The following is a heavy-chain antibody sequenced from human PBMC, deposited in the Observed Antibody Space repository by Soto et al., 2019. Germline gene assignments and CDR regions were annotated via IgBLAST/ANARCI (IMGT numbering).Heavy chain of an antibody. CDR1: GYTFTSYG. V-gene: IGHV1-18*04. J-gene: IGHJ3*02. CDR2: ISAYNGNT. Sequence: ASVKVSCKASGYTFTSYGISWVRQAPGQGLEWMGWISAYNGNTNYAQKLQGRVTMTTDTSTSTAYMELRSLRSDDTAVYYCARVKSYDILTGKGDAFEIWGQGTMV. D-gene: IGHD3-9*01. CDR3: ARVKSYDILTGKGDAFEI.